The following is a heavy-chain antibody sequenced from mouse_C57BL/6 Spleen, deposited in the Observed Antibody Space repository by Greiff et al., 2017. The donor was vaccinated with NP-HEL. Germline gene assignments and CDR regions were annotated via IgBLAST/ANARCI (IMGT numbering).Heavy chain of an antibody. Sequence: EVQLVESEGGLVQPGSSMKLSCTASGFTFSDYYMAWVRQVPEKGLEWVANINYDGSSTYYLDSLKSRFIISRDNAKNNLYLQMSSLKSEDTATYYCARGGGPYYYGSSYGFAYWGQGTLVTVSA. V-gene: IGHV5-16*01. CDR1: GFTFSDYY. J-gene: IGHJ3*01. D-gene: IGHD1-1*01. CDR3: ARGGGPYYYGSSYGFAY. CDR2: INYDGSST.